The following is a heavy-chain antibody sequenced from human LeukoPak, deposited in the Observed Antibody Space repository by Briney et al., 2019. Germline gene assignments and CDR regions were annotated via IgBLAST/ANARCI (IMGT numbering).Heavy chain of an antibody. CDR3: ARVASWTLDY. V-gene: IGHV3-53*01. CDR2: IYSGTNT. D-gene: IGHD6-13*01. J-gene: IGHJ4*02. CDR1: GFTVSSNY. Sequence: GGSQRLSCAVSGFTVSSNYMSWVRQAPGKGLEWVSVIYSGTNTYYADSVKGRFIISRDNPKDMLYLQMNSLRAEDTAVYYCARVASWTLDYWSQGTLVTVSS.